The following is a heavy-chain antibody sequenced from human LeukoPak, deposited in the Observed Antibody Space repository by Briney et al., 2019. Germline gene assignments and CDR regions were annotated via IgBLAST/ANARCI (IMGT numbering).Heavy chain of an antibody. CDR2: VYSGGTT. CDR1: GFTVSSNY. Sequence: GALRLSCAASGFTVSSNYMSWVRQAPGKGLEWVSVVYSGGTTYYADSVKGRFTISRDNSKNTLYLQMNSLTAEDTAVYYCARLKGTSFDYWGQGTLVTVSS. J-gene: IGHJ4*02. D-gene: IGHD1-1*01. V-gene: IGHV3-53*01. CDR3: ARLKGTSFDY.